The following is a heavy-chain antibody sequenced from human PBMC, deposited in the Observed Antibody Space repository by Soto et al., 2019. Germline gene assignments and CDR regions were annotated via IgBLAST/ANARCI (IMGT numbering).Heavy chain of an antibody. CDR2: IDWDDDK. CDR1: GFSLSTSGLR. D-gene: IGHD6-13*01. Sequence: SGPTLVNPTQTLTLTCTFSGFSLSTSGLRVSWIRQPPGKALERLARIDWDDDKFYSTSLKTRLTISKDTSKNPVVLTMTNMDPVDTATYYCARIGGSSWYWFDPWGQGTLVTVSS. J-gene: IGHJ5*02. V-gene: IGHV2-70*04. CDR3: ARIGGSSWYWFDP.